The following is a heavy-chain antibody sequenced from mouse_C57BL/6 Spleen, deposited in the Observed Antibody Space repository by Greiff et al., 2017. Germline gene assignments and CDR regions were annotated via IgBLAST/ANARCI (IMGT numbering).Heavy chain of an antibody. CDR2: IDPETGGT. V-gene: IGHV1-15*01. CDR3: TWVFLVDAMGD. J-gene: IGHJ4*01. CDR1: GYTSTDYE. Sequence: VQLQQSGAELVRPGASVTLSCKASGYTSTDYEMHWVKQTPVHGLEWIGAIDPETGGTAYNQKFKGKAILAADKSSSTAYMELRSLTSEDSAVYYCTWVFLVDAMGDWGQGASVTVAS. D-gene: IGHD2-2*01.